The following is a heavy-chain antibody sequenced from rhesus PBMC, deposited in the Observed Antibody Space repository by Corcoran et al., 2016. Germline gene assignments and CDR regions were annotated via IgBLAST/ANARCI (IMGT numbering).Heavy chain of an antibody. CDR3: AREATAGRYNEFDY. Sequence: QVQLQESGPGLVKPSETLSLTCAVSGASISSYWWSWIRQPPGKGMAWIGEINGNNGNIYNNPIHKRHVRISKDASNNQFSLKLNSGTAADTAIYYCAREATAGRYNEFDYWGQGVLVTVSS. CDR1: GASISSYW. D-gene: IGHD3-16*01. V-gene: IGHV4-80*01. J-gene: IGHJ4*01. CDR2: INGNNGNI.